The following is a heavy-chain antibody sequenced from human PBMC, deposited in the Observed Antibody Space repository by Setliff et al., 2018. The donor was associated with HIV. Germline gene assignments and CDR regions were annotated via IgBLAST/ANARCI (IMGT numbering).Heavy chain of an antibody. CDR3: ARRARLRFLEANWFDP. Sequence: PGESLKISCKGSGYSFTSYWISWVRQMPGKGLEWMGRIDPSDSYTNYSPSFQGHVTISADKSISTAYLQWSSLKASDTAMYYCARRARLRFLEANWFDPWGQGTLVTVSS. J-gene: IGHJ5*02. CDR2: IDPSDSYT. CDR1: GYSFTSYW. V-gene: IGHV5-10-1*01. D-gene: IGHD3-3*01.